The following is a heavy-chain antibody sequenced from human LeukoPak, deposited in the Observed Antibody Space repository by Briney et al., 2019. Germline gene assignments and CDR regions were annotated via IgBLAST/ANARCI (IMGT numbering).Heavy chain of an antibody. J-gene: IGHJ6*02. CDR2: IIPIFGTP. V-gene: IGHV1-69*13. CDR3: ARSGLVVVAATPEYYYYSMDV. CDR1: GGTFSSYA. Sequence: SVKVSCKASGGTFSSYAISWVRQAPGQGLEWMGGIIPIFGTPNYAQNFQDRVTITADESTSTAYMELSSLRSEDTAVYYCARSGLVVVAATPEYYYYSMDVWGQGTLVIVPS. D-gene: IGHD2-15*01.